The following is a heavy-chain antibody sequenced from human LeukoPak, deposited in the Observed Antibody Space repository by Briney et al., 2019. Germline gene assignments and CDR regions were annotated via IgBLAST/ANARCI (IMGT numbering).Heavy chain of an antibody. CDR2: INPNNGGT. D-gene: IGHD1-26*01. J-gene: IGHJ5*02. V-gene: IGHV1-2*02. Sequence: ASVKDSCKASRYTFTGYYMHWVPQAPRQWLEWMGWINPNNGGTKYAQKLQGRVTMTSDTSISTAHMELSSLKSDDTAVYYCARERSSWFDPWGQGTLVTVSS. CDR3: ARERSSWFDP. CDR1: RYTFTGYY.